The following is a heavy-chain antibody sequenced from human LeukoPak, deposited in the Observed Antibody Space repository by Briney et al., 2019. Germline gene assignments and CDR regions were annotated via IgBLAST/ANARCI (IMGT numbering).Heavy chain of an antibody. V-gene: IGHV3-11*04. D-gene: IGHD7-27*01. CDR2: TDNSGSAI. J-gene: IGHJ3*02. CDR3: ARTPWGAFDI. CDR1: GFTFTDHY. Sequence: HPGGSLRLSCAASGFTFTDHYMTWIRQAPGKGLEWVSYTDNSGSAIYYADSVKGRFTISRDNAKNSLYLQMNSLRAEDTAVYYCARTPWGAFDIWGQGTMVTVSS.